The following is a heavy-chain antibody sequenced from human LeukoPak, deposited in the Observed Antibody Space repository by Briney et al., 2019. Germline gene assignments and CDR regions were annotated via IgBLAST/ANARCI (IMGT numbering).Heavy chain of an antibody. Sequence: SETLSLTCTVSGGSISSYYWSWIRQPPGKGLEWIGFIYYSGSTNYNPSLKSRVTISVDTSKNQFSLRLSSVTATDTAVYYCARDRGDTAMAHPFDYWGQGTLVTVSS. J-gene: IGHJ4*02. CDR2: IYYSGST. CDR1: GGSISSYY. D-gene: IGHD5-18*01. V-gene: IGHV4-59*01. CDR3: ARDRGDTAMAHPFDY.